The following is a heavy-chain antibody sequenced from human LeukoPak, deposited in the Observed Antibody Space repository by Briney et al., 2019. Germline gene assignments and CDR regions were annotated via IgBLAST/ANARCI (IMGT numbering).Heavy chain of an antibody. Sequence: GRSRRLSWAASGLTFANYWMRWVSHAPGKGREWVDNSDQNGRKRYYVDSVKGRFTISRDNAKNSLFLQMNSLRAEDRAVYYCARDRSSGCDYWGQGILVTVAS. CDR1: GLTFANYW. D-gene: IGHD6-19*01. V-gene: IGHV3-7*01. CDR2: SDQNGRKR. CDR3: ARDRSSGCDY. J-gene: IGHJ4*02.